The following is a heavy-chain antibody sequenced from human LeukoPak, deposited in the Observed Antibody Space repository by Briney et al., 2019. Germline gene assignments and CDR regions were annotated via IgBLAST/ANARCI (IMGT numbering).Heavy chain of an antibody. CDR3: ASVRGYSYGYGY. V-gene: IGHV4-34*01. D-gene: IGHD5-18*01. CDR2: INHSGST. CDR1: GGSFSGYY. J-gene: IGHJ4*02. Sequence: PSETLSLTCAVYGGSFSGYYWSWIRQPPGKGLEWIGEINHSGSTNYNPSLKSRVNISVDTSKNQFSLKLSSVTAADTAVYYCASVRGYSYGYGYWGQGTLVTVSS.